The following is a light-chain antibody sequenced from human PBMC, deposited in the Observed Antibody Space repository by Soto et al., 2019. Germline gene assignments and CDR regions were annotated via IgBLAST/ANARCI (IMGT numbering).Light chain of an antibody. CDR1: QRVSSSY. J-gene: IGKJ4*02. CDR3: QQYGSSPPLT. CDR2: GAS. V-gene: IGKV3-20*01. Sequence: EIVLTQSPGTLSLSPGERATLSCRASQRVSSSYLAWYQQKPGQAPRLLIYGASSRATGIPERLSGSGSVTDFFLAISILEREDCAVYYWQQYGSSPPLTFGGGTKVEIK.